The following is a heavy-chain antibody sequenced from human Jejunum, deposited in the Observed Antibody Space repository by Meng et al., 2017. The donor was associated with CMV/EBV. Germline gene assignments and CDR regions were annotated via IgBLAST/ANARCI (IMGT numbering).Heavy chain of an antibody. CDR2: SNPKNGDT. CDR1: FSGFY. J-gene: IGHJ4*02. Sequence: FSGFYINWVRQAPGHGLEWMGWSNPKNGDTNYAQKFQGRVTMTTDTSTSTAYMELSRLTSDDTAVYYCTRDLYCGGNCYSAVDYWGQGTLVTVSS. V-gene: IGHV1-2*02. D-gene: IGHD2-21*01. CDR3: TRDLYCGGNCYSAVDY.